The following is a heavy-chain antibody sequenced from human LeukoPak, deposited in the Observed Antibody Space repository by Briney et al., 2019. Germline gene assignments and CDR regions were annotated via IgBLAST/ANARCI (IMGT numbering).Heavy chain of an antibody. D-gene: IGHD6-13*01. CDR2: INPISGGT. CDR3: ATIAEAGTWFDP. J-gene: IGHJ5*02. CDR1: GYTFTGYY. V-gene: IGHV1-2*02. Sequence: ASVKVSCKASGYTFTGYYMHWVRQAPGQGLEWMGWINPISGGTNSAQKFQGRVTMTRDTSISTANMELSRLRSDDPAVYYCATIAEAGTWFDPWGQGTLVTVSS.